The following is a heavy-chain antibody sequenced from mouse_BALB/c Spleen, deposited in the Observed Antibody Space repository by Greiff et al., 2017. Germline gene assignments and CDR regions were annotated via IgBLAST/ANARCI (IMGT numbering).Heavy chain of an antibody. CDR1: GYAFTNYL. D-gene: IGHD2-3*01. V-gene: IGHV1-54*01. J-gene: IGHJ3*01. CDR3: ARDGYGGFAY. CDR2: INPGSGGT. Sequence: QVQLQQSGAELVRAGTSVKVSCKASGYAFTNYLIEWVKQRPGQGLEWIGVINPGSGGTNYNEKFKGKATLTADKSSSTAYMQLSSLTSDDSAVYFCARDGYGGFAYWGQGTLVTVSA.